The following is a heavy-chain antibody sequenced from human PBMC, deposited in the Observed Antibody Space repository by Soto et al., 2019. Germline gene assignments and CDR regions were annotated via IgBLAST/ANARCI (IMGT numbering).Heavy chain of an antibody. CDR2: TYYRSKWYT. CDR1: GDSVSSNTVA. CDR3: ARAYYDTTGYSLDP. Sequence: SQTLSLTCAISGDSVSSNTVAWNWIRQSPSRGLEWLGRTYYRSKWYTDYAVSVKSRITINPDTSKNQFSLRLNSVTAADTAVYYCARAYYDTTGYSLDPWGQGTLVTVSS. D-gene: IGHD3-22*01. V-gene: IGHV6-1*01. J-gene: IGHJ5*02.